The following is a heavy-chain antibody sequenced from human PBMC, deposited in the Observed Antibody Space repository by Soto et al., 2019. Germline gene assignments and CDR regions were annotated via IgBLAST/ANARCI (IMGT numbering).Heavy chain of an antibody. CDR3: ARDKEGYSSGYVYYYMDV. Sequence: ASVKVSCKASGGTFSSYTISWVRQAPGQGLEWMGRIIPILGIANYAEKFQGRVTITADKSTSTAYMELSSLRSEDTAVYYCARDKEGYSSGYVYYYMDVWGKGTTVTVSS. CDR2: IIPILGIA. V-gene: IGHV1-69*04. D-gene: IGHD5-18*01. J-gene: IGHJ6*03. CDR1: GGTFSSYT.